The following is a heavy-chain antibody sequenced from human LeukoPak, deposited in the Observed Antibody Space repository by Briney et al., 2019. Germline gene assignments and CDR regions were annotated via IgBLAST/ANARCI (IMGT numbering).Heavy chain of an antibody. CDR2: TGNRGNSYTT. D-gene: IGHD5-12*01. V-gene: IGHV3-72*01. J-gene: IGHJ4*02. CDR3: TSLSGYSGYDPLYY. Sequence: GGSPRLSCAASGFTLSDHYMDWVRQAPGKGLEWVGRTGNRGNSYTTEYAASVKGRFTISRDDSKNSLYLQMNSLKAEDTAVYYCTSLSGYSGYDPLYYWGQGTLVTVSS. CDR1: GFTLSDHY.